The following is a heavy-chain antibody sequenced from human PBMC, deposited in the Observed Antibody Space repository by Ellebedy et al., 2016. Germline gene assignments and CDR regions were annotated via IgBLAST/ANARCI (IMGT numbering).Heavy chain of an antibody. D-gene: IGHD3-10*01. Sequence: SETLSLTCTVSGFSMTSDYHWGWIRQPPGKGLEWIASIYHDGTTYYSPSLKSRVTISVDTSKNQFSLKLSSVTAADTAVYYCARLVSAGRAWFGESNDYWGQGTLVTVSS. CDR1: GFSMTSDYH. CDR2: IYHDGTT. V-gene: IGHV4-38-2*02. J-gene: IGHJ4*02. CDR3: ARLVSAGRAWFGESNDY.